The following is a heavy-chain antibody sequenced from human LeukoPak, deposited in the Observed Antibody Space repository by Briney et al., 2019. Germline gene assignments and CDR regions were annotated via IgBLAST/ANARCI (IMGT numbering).Heavy chain of an antibody. V-gene: IGHV3-30*18. Sequence: GGSLRLSCAASGFTFSSYGMHWVRQAPGKGLEWVAVISYDGSNKYYADSVKGRITISRDNSKNTLYLQMNSLRAEDTAVYYCAKDRYYYDSSGYYPSWGQGTLVTVSS. D-gene: IGHD3-22*01. CDR3: AKDRYYYDSSGYYPS. J-gene: IGHJ4*02. CDR1: GFTFSSYG. CDR2: ISYDGSNK.